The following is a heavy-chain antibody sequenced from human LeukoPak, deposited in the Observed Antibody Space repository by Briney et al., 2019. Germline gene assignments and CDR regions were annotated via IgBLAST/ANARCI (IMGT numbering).Heavy chain of an antibody. J-gene: IGHJ4*02. V-gene: IGHV3-11*01. CDR2: ISSSGSTI. D-gene: IGHD4-17*01. CDR1: GFTFSDCY. Sequence: PGGSLRLSCAASGFTFSDCYMSWIRQAPGKGLEWVSYISSSGSTIYYADSVKGRFTISRDNAKNSLYLQMNSLRAEDTAVYYCARDQRWLKEFDYWGQGTLVTVSS. CDR3: ARDQRWLKEFDY.